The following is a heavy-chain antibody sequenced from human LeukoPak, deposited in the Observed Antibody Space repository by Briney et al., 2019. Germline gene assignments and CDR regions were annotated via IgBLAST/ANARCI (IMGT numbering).Heavy chain of an antibody. J-gene: IGHJ3*02. V-gene: IGHV4-39*07. Sequence: PSETLSLTCTVSGGSISSSSYYWGWIGQPPGKGLEWIGYIYHSGSTYYNPSLKSRVTISVDRSKNQFSLKLSSVTAADTAVYYCARDQIAVAGVLRRDAFDIWGQGTMVTVSS. D-gene: IGHD6-19*01. CDR2: IYHSGST. CDR1: GGSISSSSYY. CDR3: ARDQIAVAGVLRRDAFDI.